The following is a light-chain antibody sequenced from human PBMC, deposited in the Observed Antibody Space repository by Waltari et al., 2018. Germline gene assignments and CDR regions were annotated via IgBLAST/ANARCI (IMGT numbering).Light chain of an antibody. CDR2: WAS. CDR1: QSLLFGSNNNNY. CDR3: QQYFSSPT. V-gene: IGKV4-1*01. Sequence: DIVMTQSPDSLAVSLGERATISCKPSQSLLFGSNNNNYLAWYQQKPGQPPKLLIYWASTRDSGVPDRFSGSGSQRDFSLTISSLQAEDVAVYYCQQYFSSPTFGQGTRVEMK. J-gene: IGKJ1*01.